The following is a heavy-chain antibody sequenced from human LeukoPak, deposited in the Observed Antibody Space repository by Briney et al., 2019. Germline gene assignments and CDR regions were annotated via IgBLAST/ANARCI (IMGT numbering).Heavy chain of an antibody. V-gene: IGHV4-34*01. J-gene: IGHJ4*02. CDR3: ARVSSGAAAGTFPPYYFDY. Sequence: NPSETLSLTCAVYGGSFSGYYWSWIRQPPGKGLEWIGEINHSGSTNYNPSLKSRVTISVDTSKNQFSLKLSSVTAADTAVYYCARVSSGAAAGTFPPYYFDYWGQGTLVTVSS. D-gene: IGHD6-13*01. CDR1: GGSFSGYY. CDR2: INHSGST.